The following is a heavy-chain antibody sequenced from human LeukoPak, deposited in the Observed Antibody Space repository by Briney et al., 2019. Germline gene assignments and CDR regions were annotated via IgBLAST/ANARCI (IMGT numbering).Heavy chain of an antibody. CDR1: GGTFSSYA. J-gene: IGHJ3*02. CDR2: IIPIFGTA. Sequence: SVRVSCKASGGTFSSYAMSWVRQAPGQGLEWMGGIIPIFGTANYAQKFQGRVTITADKSTSTAYMELSSLRSDDRAVYYCARDGAYYNDSSDQVASGAFDIWGQGTMDTVSA. V-gene: IGHV1-69*06. D-gene: IGHD3-22*01. CDR3: ARDGAYYNDSSDQVASGAFDI.